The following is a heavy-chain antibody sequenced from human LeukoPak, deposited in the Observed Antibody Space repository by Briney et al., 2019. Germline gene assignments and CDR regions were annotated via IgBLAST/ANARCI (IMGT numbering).Heavy chain of an antibody. D-gene: IGHD3-16*01. CDR1: GFTFDDYA. CDR2: ISWNSGSI. J-gene: IGHJ4*02. V-gene: IGHV3-9*01. CDR3: ARDRVLGCLDF. Sequence: PGRSLRLSCAASGFTFDDYAMHWVRQAPGKGLEWVSGISWNSGSIGYADSVKGRFTISRDNAKNSLYLQMNSLRAEDTAVYYCARDRVLGCLDFWGQGTLVTVSS.